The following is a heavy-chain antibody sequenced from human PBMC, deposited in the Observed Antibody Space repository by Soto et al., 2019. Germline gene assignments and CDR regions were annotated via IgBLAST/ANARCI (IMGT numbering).Heavy chain of an antibody. J-gene: IGHJ6*02. Sequence: NPSETLSLTCTVSGGSISSSSYYWGWIRQPPGKGLEWIGSIYYSGSTYYNPSLKSRVTISVDTSKNQFSLKLGSVTAADTAVYYCATNYAYYYYYGMDVWGQGTTVTVSS. CDR2: IYYSGST. D-gene: IGHD4-4*01. CDR3: ATNYAYYYYYGMDV. V-gene: IGHV4-39*01. CDR1: GGSISSSSYY.